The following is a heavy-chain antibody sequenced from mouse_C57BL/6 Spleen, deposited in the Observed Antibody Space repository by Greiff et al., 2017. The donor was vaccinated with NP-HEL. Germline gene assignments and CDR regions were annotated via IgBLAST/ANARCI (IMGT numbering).Heavy chain of an antibody. Sequence: QVQLQQPGAELVKPGASVKLSCKASGYTFTSYWMQWVKQRPGQGLEWIGEIDPSDSYTNYNQKFKGKATLTVDTSSSTAYMQLSSLTSEDSAVYYCVVILPFDYWGQGTTLTVSS. CDR1: GYTFTSYW. V-gene: IGHV1-50*01. CDR3: VVILPFDY. J-gene: IGHJ2*01. CDR2: IDPSDSYT. D-gene: IGHD2-12*01.